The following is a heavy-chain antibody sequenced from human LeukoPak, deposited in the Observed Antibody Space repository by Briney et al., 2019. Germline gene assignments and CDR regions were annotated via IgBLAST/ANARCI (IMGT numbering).Heavy chain of an antibody. V-gene: IGHV3-30*04. CDR2: ISYDGREK. CDR3: ARAGVDVIESPIAVGGSPYNWVDP. J-gene: IGHJ5*02. CDR1: GFTFSNYA. D-gene: IGHD2-15*01. Sequence: GGSLRLSCEASGFTFSNYAMHWVRQAPGKGLEWVAVISYDGREKYYAASLRGRFTISRDNSKNTLYLQLNGLSAEDTSIYYWARAGVDVIESPIAVGGSPYNWVDPWGQGTPGTVSS.